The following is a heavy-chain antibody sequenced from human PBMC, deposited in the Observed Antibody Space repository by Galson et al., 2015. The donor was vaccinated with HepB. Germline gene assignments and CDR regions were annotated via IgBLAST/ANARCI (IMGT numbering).Heavy chain of an antibody. V-gene: IGHV3-30*03. CDR2: ISYDGSNE. J-gene: IGHJ4*02. CDR1: GFTFSSYG. D-gene: IGHD5-24*01. CDR3: ARDGSGGMATIRGYFDY. Sequence: SLRLSCAASGFTFSSYGMHWVRQAPGKGLEWVAVISYDGSNEYYADSVKGRLTISRDNSRNTLYLQMNSLRAEDTAMYYCARDGSGGMATIRGYFDYWGQGTLVTVSS.